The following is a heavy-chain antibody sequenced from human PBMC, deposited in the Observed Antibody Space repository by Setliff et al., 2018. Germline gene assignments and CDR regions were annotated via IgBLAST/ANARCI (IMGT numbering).Heavy chain of an antibody. V-gene: IGHV4-59*08. CDR3: ARARSGDYSDSTGYLDY. J-gene: IGHJ4*02. D-gene: IGHD3-22*01. CDR2: FYHSASS. Sequence: SETLSLTCNVSGDSMNDNHWTWIRQPPGKGLEWIGYFYHSASSNYNPSLKGRVTMSADTSKKQLYLSLTSVSVADTAMYYCARARSGDYSDSTGYLDYWGQGTLVTVSS. CDR1: GDSMNDNH.